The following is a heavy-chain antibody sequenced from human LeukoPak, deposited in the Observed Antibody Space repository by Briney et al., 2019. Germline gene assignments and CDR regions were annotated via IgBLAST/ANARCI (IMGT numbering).Heavy chain of an antibody. CDR1: GFTFSTYA. J-gene: IGHJ6*03. CDR2: ISYDGSYK. CDR3: ARVIPLDYGDRSPGGDYFYYMDV. D-gene: IGHD4-17*01. V-gene: IGHV3-30*03. Sequence: GGSLRPSCAASGFTFSTYAIHWVRQAPGKGLEWVSIISYDGSYKYYADSVKGRFTISRDNSNNTLSLQMISLRSDDTAVYYCARVIPLDYGDRSPGGDYFYYMDVWGKGTTVTVSS.